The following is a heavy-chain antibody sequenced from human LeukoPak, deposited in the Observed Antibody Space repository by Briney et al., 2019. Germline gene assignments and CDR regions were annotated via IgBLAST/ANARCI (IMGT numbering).Heavy chain of an antibody. J-gene: IGHJ4*02. D-gene: IGHD6-13*01. V-gene: IGHV3-7*03. CDR2: IKKDGSEK. CDR3: ARGLAAPDY. CDR1: EFTFNRYW. Sequence: PGRSLRLSCAASEFTFNRYWMSWVRQAPGKGLEWVANIKKDGSEKYYVDSVEGRFTISRDNAKNSVHLQMNSLRAEDTAVYYCARGLAAPDYWGQGTLVTVSS.